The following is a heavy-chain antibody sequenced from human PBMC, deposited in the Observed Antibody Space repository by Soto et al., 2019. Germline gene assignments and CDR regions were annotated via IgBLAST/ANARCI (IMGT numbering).Heavy chain of an antibody. J-gene: IGHJ4*02. D-gene: IGHD6-13*01. CDR2: IKQDGSEK. CDR1: GFTFSSYW. Sequence: EVQLVESGGGLVQPGGSLRLSCAASGFTFSSYWMSWVRQAPGKGLEWVANIKQDGSEKYYVDSVKGRFTISRDNAKNSLYLQMNSLRAEDTAVYYWARVRGVSVIVAAGKGFDYWGQGPLVTVSS. V-gene: IGHV3-7*01. CDR3: ARVRGVSVIVAAGKGFDY.